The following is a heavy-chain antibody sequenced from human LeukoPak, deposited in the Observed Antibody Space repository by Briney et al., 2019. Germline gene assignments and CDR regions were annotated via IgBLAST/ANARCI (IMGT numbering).Heavy chain of an antibody. Sequence: SETLSLTCTVSGGSISSYYWSWIRQPPGKGLECIGYIYYSGSTNYNPSLKSRVTISVDTSKNQFSLKLSSVTAADTAVYYCARAPPETGYSYYYYYYGMDVWGQGTTVTVSS. CDR1: GGSISSYY. D-gene: IGHD3-9*01. J-gene: IGHJ6*02. CDR2: IYYSGST. V-gene: IGHV4-59*01. CDR3: ARAPPETGYSYYYYYYGMDV.